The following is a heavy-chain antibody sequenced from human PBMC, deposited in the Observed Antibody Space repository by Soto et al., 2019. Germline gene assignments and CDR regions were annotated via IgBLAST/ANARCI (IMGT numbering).Heavy chain of an antibody. CDR1: GFTFSSYS. Sequence: EVQVVESGGGLVKPGGSLRLSCAASGFTFSSYSMNWVRQAPGKGLEWVSSISSSSSYIYYADSVKGRFTISRDNAKNSLYLQMNSLRAEDTAVYYCARDPFFGHAFDIWGQGTMVTVSS. J-gene: IGHJ3*02. D-gene: IGHD3-10*01. V-gene: IGHV3-21*01. CDR2: ISSSSSYI. CDR3: ARDPFFGHAFDI.